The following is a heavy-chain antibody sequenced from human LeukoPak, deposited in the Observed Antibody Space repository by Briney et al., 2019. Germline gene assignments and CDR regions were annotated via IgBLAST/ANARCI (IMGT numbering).Heavy chain of an antibody. J-gene: IGHJ4*02. V-gene: IGHV3-30*18. D-gene: IGHD2-2*01. CDR3: AKDGYPLGYCSSTSCPYYFNY. CDR2: ISYDVSDK. CDR1: GFTFSSYG. Sequence: GGSLRLPCTASGFTFSSYGMHWVRQAPGQGLDWVADISYDVSDKYYADSVKGRFTISRDNSKNTLYLKMNSLRTEDTAVYYCAKDGYPLGYCSSTSCPYYFNYWGQGILVTVSS.